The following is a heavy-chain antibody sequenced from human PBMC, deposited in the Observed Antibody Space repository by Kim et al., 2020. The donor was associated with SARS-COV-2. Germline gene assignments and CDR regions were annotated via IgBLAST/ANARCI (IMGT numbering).Heavy chain of an antibody. CDR2: IVVGSGDT. CDR3: ATVPNTSGYYRGKGLDV. CDR1: GITFSSTA. J-gene: IGHJ6*02. Sequence: SVKVSCKASGITFSSTAVQWVRQARGQRLEWIGWIVVGSGDTNYAQKFQDRGTITRDMSTSTVYMELSSLRSEDTAVYYCATVPNTSGYYRGKGLDVWG. D-gene: IGHD5-18*01. V-gene: IGHV1-58*01.